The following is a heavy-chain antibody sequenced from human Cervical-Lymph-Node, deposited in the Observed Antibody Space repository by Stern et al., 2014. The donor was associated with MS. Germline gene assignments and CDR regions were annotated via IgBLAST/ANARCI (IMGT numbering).Heavy chain of an antibody. J-gene: IGHJ4*02. V-gene: IGHV3-30*18. CDR1: GFNFSTYG. CDR3: AKICSSTTSNGVDY. D-gene: IGHD2-2*01. CDR2: MSNDGSKK. Sequence: QLVQSGGGVVQPGRSLRLSCAASGFNFSTYGMHWVRQAPGKGVEWVAIMSNDGSKKYYAASVKGRFTISRDNPKNTLYLQMNTLRPEDTAVYYCAKICSSTTSNGVDYWGQGTLVIVSS.